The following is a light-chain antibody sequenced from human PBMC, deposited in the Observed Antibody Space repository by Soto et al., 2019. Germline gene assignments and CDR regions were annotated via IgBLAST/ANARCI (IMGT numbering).Light chain of an antibody. V-gene: IGKV3-15*01. CDR3: QQYNNWPYT. Sequence: EIVMTQSPATLSVSPGERATLSCRASQSVSSNLAWYQQKPGQATRLLIYGASTRAPGIPARFSGSGSGTEFTLTISSLQSEDFAVYYCQQYNNWPYTFGQGTKLEIK. J-gene: IGKJ2*01. CDR2: GAS. CDR1: QSVSSN.